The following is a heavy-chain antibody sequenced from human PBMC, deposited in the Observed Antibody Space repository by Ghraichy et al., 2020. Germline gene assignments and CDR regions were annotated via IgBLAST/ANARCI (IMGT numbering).Heavy chain of an antibody. J-gene: IGHJ4*02. CDR2: IKPDGDEK. CDR1: GFSLSSYW. CDR3: ARDPYYENYRMNFDL. Sequence: GGSLRLSCAASGFSLSSYWMDWVRQAPGKGLEWVANIKPDGDEKYYVDSVKGRFTISRDNAKNSLYLQMNSLRAEDTAIYYCARDPYYENYRMNFDLWGQGTPVTV. D-gene: IGHD3-22*01. V-gene: IGHV3-7*03.